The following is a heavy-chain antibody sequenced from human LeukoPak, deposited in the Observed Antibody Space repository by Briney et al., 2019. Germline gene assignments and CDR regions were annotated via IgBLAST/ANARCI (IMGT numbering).Heavy chain of an antibody. D-gene: IGHD2-2*01. Sequence: ASVKVSCKASGNTFTSYYMHWVRQAPGPGLGWMGIINPSGGSTSYAQKFQGRVTMTRDTSTSTVYMELSRLRSEDTAVYYCARAYCSSNTSCARGWYFDLWGRGTLVTVSS. J-gene: IGHJ2*01. CDR1: GNTFTSYY. V-gene: IGHV1-46*01. CDR2: INPSGGST. CDR3: ARAYCSSNTSCARGWYFDL.